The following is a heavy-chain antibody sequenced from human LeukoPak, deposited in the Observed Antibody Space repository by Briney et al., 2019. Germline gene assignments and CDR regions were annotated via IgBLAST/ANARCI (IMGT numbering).Heavy chain of an antibody. J-gene: IGHJ4*02. CDR2: VFHSGST. CDR3: ARVRYYYDSSGQNYLKVGYFDY. Sequence: PSETLSLPCAVSGYSISSGYYWGWIRQPPGKGLEWIGSVFHSGSTYYNPSLKSRVTISVDTSKHQFSLKLSSVTAADTAVYFCARVRYYYDSSGQNYLKVGYFDYWSQGRLVTVSS. V-gene: IGHV4-38-2*01. D-gene: IGHD3-22*01. CDR1: GYSISSGYY.